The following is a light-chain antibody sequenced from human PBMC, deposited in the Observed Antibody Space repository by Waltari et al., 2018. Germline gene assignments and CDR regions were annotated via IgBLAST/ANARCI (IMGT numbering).Light chain of an antibody. CDR2: RNK. J-gene: IGLJ2*01. CDR1: SSNLGRNY. CDR3: AAWDDSLRSPI. Sequence: QSVLAQPPSASGTPGQRVTISCAGSSSNLGRNYVYWYQQFPGTAPKVLSYRNKERPSGVPNRFSGSKSGPAASLAISGLRSEDEADYYCAAWDDSLRSPIFGGGTKLTVL. V-gene: IGLV1-47*01.